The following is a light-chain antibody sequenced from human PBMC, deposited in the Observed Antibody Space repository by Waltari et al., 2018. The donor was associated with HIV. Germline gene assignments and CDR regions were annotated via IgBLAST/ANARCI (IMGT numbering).Light chain of an antibody. Sequence: QPMLTQPPSASASLGASVTLTCTLSSDYSNYKVDWYQQRPGKGPRFVMRVGTGGIGGSKGDCIPDRFSGFVSGLNRYLTIKNIQEEDEGDDHCGADHGSGSNYVYVFGTGTKVTVL. CDR3: GADHGSGSNYVYV. V-gene: IGLV9-49*01. CDR2: VGTGGIGG. J-gene: IGLJ1*01. CDR1: SDYSNYK.